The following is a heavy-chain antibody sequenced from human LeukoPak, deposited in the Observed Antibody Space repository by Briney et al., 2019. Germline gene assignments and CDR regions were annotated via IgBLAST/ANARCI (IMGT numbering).Heavy chain of an antibody. J-gene: IGHJ3*02. V-gene: IGHV3-7*03. CDR1: GFTFSSSC. D-gene: IGHD3-22*01. Sequence: GPSLSLSCAAYGFTFSSSCTSCARHAPGNGLEWVANIKQDGSEKYYVDSVKGRFNNSIDHDKNRLNLQMNSLRAEDTGVYYCGRDSSGYGVDDFGIWGQGTMVTVSS. CDR3: GRDSSGYGVDDFGI. CDR2: IKQDGSEK.